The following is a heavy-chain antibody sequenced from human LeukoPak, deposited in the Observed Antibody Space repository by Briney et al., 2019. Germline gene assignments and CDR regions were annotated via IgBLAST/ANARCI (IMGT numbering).Heavy chain of an antibody. D-gene: IGHD1-7*01. CDR1: GVSFSGYY. Sequence: SETLSLTCAVYGVSFSGYYRNWIRQPPGKGLEWIGEINHSGSTNYNPSLKSRVTISVDTSKNQCSLKLSSVTAADTAVYYCARGKEGKTGTTSDAFDIWGQGTMVTVSS. V-gene: IGHV4-34*01. CDR2: INHSGST. CDR3: ARGKEGKTGTTSDAFDI. J-gene: IGHJ3*02.